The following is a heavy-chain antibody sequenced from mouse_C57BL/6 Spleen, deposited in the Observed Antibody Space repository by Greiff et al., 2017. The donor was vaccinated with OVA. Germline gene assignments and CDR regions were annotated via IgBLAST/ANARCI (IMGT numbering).Heavy chain of an antibody. CDR3: ARRGRYYLDY. CDR2: IYPGDGDT. D-gene: IGHD1-1*01. CDR1: GYAFSSYW. V-gene: IGHV1-80*01. Sequence: VQVVESGAELVKPGASVKISCKASGYAFSSYWMNWVKQRPGKGLEWIGQIYPGDGDTNYNGKFKGKATLTADKSSSTAYMQLSSLTSEDSAVYFCARRGRYYLDYWGQGTTLTVSS. J-gene: IGHJ2*01.